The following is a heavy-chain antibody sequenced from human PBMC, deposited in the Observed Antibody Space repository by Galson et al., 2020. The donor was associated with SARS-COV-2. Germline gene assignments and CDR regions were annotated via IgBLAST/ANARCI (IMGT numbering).Heavy chain of an antibody. D-gene: IGHD3-22*01. CDR1: GGSITSSNW. J-gene: IGHJ1*01. V-gene: IGHV4-4*02. CDR3: ARGDYDSFQH. Sequence: ASETLSLTCAVSGGSITSSNWWLWVRQPPGKGLEWIGDIYHSGSTNSNPSLKSRVTISVDKSKNQFSLKLSSVTAADTAVYYCARGDYDSFQHWGQGTLVTVSS. CDR2: IYHSGST.